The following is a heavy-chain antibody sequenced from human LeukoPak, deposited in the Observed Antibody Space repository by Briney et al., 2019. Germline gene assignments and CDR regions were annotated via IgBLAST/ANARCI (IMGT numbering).Heavy chain of an antibody. CDR3: ARRKEVQTTFDY. CDR2: IKEDAGET. J-gene: IGHJ4*02. Sequence: GGSLRLSCVASGFVFSNYWMGWVRQAPGKGLEWVANIKEDAGETYYVDSVKGRFTISRDNAKNSLDLQMNSLRDEDTAVYYCARRKEVQTTFDYWGQGTLVTVSS. D-gene: IGHD4/OR15-4a*01. CDR1: GFVFSNYW. V-gene: IGHV3-7*01.